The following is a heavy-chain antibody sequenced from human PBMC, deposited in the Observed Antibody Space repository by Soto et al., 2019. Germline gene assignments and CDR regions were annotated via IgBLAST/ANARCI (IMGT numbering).Heavy chain of an antibody. CDR1: GFTFSSYA. Sequence: EVQLLESGGGLVQPGGSLRLSCAASGFTFSSYAMSWVRQAPGKGREWVSAISGSGGSTYYADSGKGRFTISRDNSKNTLYLQMNSLRAEDTAVYYCAKGDSSTNYYFDYWGQGTLVTVSS. J-gene: IGHJ4*02. CDR2: ISGSGGST. CDR3: AKGDSSTNYYFDY. V-gene: IGHV3-23*01. D-gene: IGHD6-13*01.